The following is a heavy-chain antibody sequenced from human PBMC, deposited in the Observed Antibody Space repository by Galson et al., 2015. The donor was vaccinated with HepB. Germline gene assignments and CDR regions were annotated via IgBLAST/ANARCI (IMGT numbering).Heavy chain of an antibody. V-gene: IGHV1-69*01. CDR1: GGTFSSYA. J-gene: IGHJ4*02. Sequence: SCKASGGTFSSYAISWVRQAPGQGLEWMGGIIPIFGTANYAQKFQGRVTITADESTSTAYMELSSLRSEDTAVYYCARGGRYYDSSGYYRGAGYFDYWGQGTLVTVSS. D-gene: IGHD3-22*01. CDR2: IIPIFGTA. CDR3: ARGGRYYDSSGYYRGAGYFDY.